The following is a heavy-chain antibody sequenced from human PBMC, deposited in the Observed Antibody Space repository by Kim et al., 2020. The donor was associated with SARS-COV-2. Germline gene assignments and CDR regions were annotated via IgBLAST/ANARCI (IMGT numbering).Heavy chain of an antibody. CDR2: INHSGST. D-gene: IGHD6-19*01. Sequence: SETLSLTCAVYGGSFSGYYWSWIRQPPGKGLEWIGEINHSGSTNYNPSLKSRVTISVDTSKNQFSLKLSSVTAADTAVYYCARGYSSGWYEVYYYGMDVWGEGTTVTVSS. J-gene: IGHJ6*04. V-gene: IGHV4-34*01. CDR3: ARGYSSGWYEVYYYGMDV. CDR1: GGSFSGYY.